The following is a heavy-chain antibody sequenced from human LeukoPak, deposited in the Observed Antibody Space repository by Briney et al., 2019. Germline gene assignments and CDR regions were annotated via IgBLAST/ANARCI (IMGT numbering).Heavy chain of an antibody. CDR3: AKEKRYCTNGVCYDGFDY. CDR2: ISGSGGST. V-gene: IGHV3-23*01. D-gene: IGHD2-8*01. CDR1: GFTFSSYA. Sequence: GGSLRLSCAASGFTFSSYAMSWVRQAPGKGLEWVSAISGSGGSTYYADSVKGRFTISRDNSKNTLYLQMNSLRAEDTAVYYCAKEKRYCTNGVCYDGFDYWGQGTLVTVSS. J-gene: IGHJ4*02.